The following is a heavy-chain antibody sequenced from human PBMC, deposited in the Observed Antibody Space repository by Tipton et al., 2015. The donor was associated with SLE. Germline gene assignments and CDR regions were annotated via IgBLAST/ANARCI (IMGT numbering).Heavy chain of an antibody. J-gene: IGHJ5*02. CDR3: AIRPGGVDP. CDR2: ISYDGSNK. V-gene: IGHV3-30*04. D-gene: IGHD3-16*01. CDR1: GFTFSSYA. Sequence: SLRLSCAASGFTFSSYAMHWVRQAPGKGLEWVAVISYDGSNKYYADSVKGRFTISRDNSKNTLYLQMNSLRVEDTAVYYCAIRPGGVDPWGQGTLVTVSS.